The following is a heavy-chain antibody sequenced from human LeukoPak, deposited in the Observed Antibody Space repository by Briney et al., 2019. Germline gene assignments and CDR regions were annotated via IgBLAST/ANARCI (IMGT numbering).Heavy chain of an antibody. J-gene: IGHJ4*02. D-gene: IGHD2-2*03. CDR1: GYTFTIYG. Sequence: ASVKVSCKASGYTFTIYGISCVRRAPGQGLEWMGWISAYNGNTNYAQKLQGRVTMTTDTSTSTAYMELRSLRSDDTAVYYCARVAIVVVPAAQPVDYWGQGTLVTVSS. CDR3: ARVAIVVVPAAQPVDY. CDR2: ISAYNGNT. V-gene: IGHV1-18*01.